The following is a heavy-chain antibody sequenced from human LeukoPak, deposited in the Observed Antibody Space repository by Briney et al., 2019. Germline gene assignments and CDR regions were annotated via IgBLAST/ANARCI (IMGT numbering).Heavy chain of an antibody. CDR1: GGSISSSSYY. CDR2: IYYSGST. CDR3: ARGLFVVVPAASYFDY. Sequence: SETLSLTCTVSGGSISSSSYYWGWIRQPPGKGLEWIGSIYYSGSTYYNPSLKSRVTISVDTSKNQFSLKLSSVTAADTAVYYCARGLFVVVPAASYFDYWGQGTLVTVSS. D-gene: IGHD2-2*01. V-gene: IGHV4-39*07. J-gene: IGHJ4*02.